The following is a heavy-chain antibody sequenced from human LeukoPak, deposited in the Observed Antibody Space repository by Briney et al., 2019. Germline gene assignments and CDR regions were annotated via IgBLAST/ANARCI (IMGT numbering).Heavy chain of an antibody. CDR3: AREVSGYRLLDY. J-gene: IGHJ4*02. V-gene: IGHV3-21*01. Sequence: GGSLRLSCAASGFTFSSYSMNWVRQAPGKGLEWVSSISSSSSYIYYADSVKGRFTISRDNAKNSLYLQMNSLRAEDTAVYYCAREVSGYRLLDYWGQGTLVTVSS. D-gene: IGHD3-22*01. CDR1: GFTFSSYS. CDR2: ISSSSSYI.